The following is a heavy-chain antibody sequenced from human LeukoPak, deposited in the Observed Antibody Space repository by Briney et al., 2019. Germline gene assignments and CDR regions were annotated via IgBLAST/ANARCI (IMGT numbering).Heavy chain of an antibody. J-gene: IGHJ6*03. V-gene: IGHV4-59*12. CDR1: GGSISSYY. Sequence: PSETLSLTCTVSGGSISSYYWSWIRQPPGKGLEWIGYIYCSGSTNYNPSLKSRVTISVDTSKNQFSLKLSSVTAADTAVYYCARVPQRFGEFVKRSYYYMDVWGKGTTVTVSS. D-gene: IGHD3-10*01. CDR2: IYCSGST. CDR3: ARVPQRFGEFVKRSYYYMDV.